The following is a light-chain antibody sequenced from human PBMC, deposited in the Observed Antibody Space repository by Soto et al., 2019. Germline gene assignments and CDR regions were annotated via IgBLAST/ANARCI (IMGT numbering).Light chain of an antibody. CDR1: SSDIGDYNF. J-gene: IGLJ1*01. V-gene: IGLV2-14*01. CDR2: DVT. Sequence: QSVLTQPASVSGSPGQSITISCTGTSSDIGDYNFVSWYQQHPGKAPRLIIFDVTNRPSGVSNRLSGSKSGITASLTISGLQTEDEADYYCSSYTSTNSLHLFGAGTKVTVL. CDR3: SSYTSTNSLHL.